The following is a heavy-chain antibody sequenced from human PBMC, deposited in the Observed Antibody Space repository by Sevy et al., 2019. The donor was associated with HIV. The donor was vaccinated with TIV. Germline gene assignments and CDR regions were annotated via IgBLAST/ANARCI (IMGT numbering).Heavy chain of an antibody. J-gene: IGHJ4*02. D-gene: IGHD3-22*01. Sequence: SETLSLTCTVSGVPISSYYWTWIRQPPGKGLEWIGYMSYSGRTNYNPSLKSRVTISVDTSKNQFSLKLSSVTAADTAVYYCARAYDSKSSTFDYWGQGILVTVSS. V-gene: IGHV4-59*01. CDR1: GVPISSYY. CDR2: MSYSGRT. CDR3: ARAYDSKSSTFDY.